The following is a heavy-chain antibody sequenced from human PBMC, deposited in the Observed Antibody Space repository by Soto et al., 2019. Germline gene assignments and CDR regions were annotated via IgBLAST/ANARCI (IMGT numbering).Heavy chain of an antibody. D-gene: IGHD2-2*02. CDR2: INPNSGGT. V-gene: IGHV1-2*02. J-gene: IGHJ3*02. Sequence: GASVKVSCKASGYTFTGYYMHWVRQAPGQGLEWMGWINPNSGGTNYAQKFQGRVTMTGDTSISTAYMELSRLRSDDTAVYYCARESNIVVVPAAINAFDIWGQGTMVTVSS. CDR1: GYTFTGYY. CDR3: ARESNIVVVPAAINAFDI.